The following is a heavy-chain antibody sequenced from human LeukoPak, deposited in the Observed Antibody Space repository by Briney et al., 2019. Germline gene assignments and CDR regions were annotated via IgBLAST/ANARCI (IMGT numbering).Heavy chain of an antibody. CDR2: IRYDGSNK. CDR3: AKTTGTTYHSRSLDY. CDR1: GFTFSSYG. D-gene: IGHD1-7*01. V-gene: IGHV3-30*02. Sequence: PGGSLRLSCAASGFTFSSYGMHWVRQTPGKGLEWVAFIRYDGSNKYYADSVKGRFTISRDNSKNTLYLQMNSLRAEDTAVYYCAKTTGTTYHSRSLDYWGQGTLVTVSS. J-gene: IGHJ4*02.